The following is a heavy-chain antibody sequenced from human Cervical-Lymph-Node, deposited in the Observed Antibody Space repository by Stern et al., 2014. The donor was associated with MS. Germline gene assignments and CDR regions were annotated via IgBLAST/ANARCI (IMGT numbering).Heavy chain of an antibody. CDR3: ARGIRYSWNNNAPAFDV. Sequence: QVQLVQSGAEVKKPGASVKVSCKGSGYTFTAYYIQWVRQAPGQGLEWMGWINPNTGATNNAQKFQGRVTMTRDTSISTVYMELSSLTSDDMAVYYCARGIRYSWNNNAPAFDVWGQGTMVTVS. CDR2: INPNTGAT. J-gene: IGHJ3*01. CDR1: GYTFTAYY. D-gene: IGHD1/OR15-1a*01. V-gene: IGHV1-2*02.